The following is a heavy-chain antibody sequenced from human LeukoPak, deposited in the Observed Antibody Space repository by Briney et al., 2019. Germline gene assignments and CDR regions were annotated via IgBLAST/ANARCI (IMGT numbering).Heavy chain of an antibody. CDR3: ARDLPLDDIVVVPAAKLYYYYGMDV. CDR1: GGTFSSYA. Sequence: GASVKVSCKASGGTFSSYAISSVRQAPGQGLEWMGRIIPILGIANYAQKFQGRVTITADKSTSTAYMELSSLRSEDTAVYYCARDLPLDDIVVVPAAKLYYYYGMDVWGQGTTVTVSS. V-gene: IGHV1-69*04. J-gene: IGHJ6*02. CDR2: IIPILGIA. D-gene: IGHD2-2*01.